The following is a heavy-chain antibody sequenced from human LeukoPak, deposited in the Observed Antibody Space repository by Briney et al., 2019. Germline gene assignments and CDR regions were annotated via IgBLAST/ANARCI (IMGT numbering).Heavy chain of an antibody. D-gene: IGHD3-22*01. Sequence: QPGGSLRLSCAASGFTFSSYSMNWVRQAPGKGLEWVSYISRTSHTIYYADSVKGRFPISRDNAKNSLYLQMNSLRDEDTAVYYCARSTYYYDSSGYLYPSFFDYWGQGNLVTVSS. V-gene: IGHV3-48*02. CDR1: GFTFSSYS. CDR3: ARSTYYYDSSGYLYPSFFDY. J-gene: IGHJ4*02. CDR2: ISRTSHTI.